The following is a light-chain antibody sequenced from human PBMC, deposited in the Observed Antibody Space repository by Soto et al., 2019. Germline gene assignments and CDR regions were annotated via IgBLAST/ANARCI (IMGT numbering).Light chain of an antibody. J-gene: IGKJ2*01. V-gene: IGKV3-20*01. CDR3: RLYGTSPMYT. Sequence: ETVLTQSPGTLSLSPGDRATLSCRASQSTSSTYLAWYQQKPGQAPRLLIYGTSNRAPGIPARFSGSGSGTDFTLTVTRLEPEDFAVYYCRLYGTSPMYTFGQGTKLEIK. CDR1: QSTSSTY. CDR2: GTS.